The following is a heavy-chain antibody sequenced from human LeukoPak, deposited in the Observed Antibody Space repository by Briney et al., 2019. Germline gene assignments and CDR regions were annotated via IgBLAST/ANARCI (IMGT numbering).Heavy chain of an antibody. J-gene: IGHJ4*02. Sequence: ASVKVSCKASGYTFTGYYMHWMRQAPGQGLEWMGRINPNSGGTNYAQKFQGRVTMTRDTSISPAYMELSRLRSDDTAVYYCARDLSSSITMVVAVNYQDSFDYWGQGTLVTVSS. V-gene: IGHV1-2*06. D-gene: IGHD3-22*01. CDR1: GYTFTGYY. CDR2: INPNSGGT. CDR3: ARDLSSSITMVVAVNYQDSFDY.